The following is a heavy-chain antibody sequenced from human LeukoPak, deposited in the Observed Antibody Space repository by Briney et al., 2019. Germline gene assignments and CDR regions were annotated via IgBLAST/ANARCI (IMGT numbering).Heavy chain of an antibody. CDR3: ARGGGGLYGEEEPVGYYYYMDV. CDR1: GFTFSSSA. D-gene: IGHD4-17*01. V-gene: IGHV3-23*01. Sequence: QTGGSLRLSCAASGFTFSSSAMNWVRQAPGKGLEWVSAISGSGGSTHYADSVKGRFTISRDNAKNSLYLQMNSLRAEDTAVYYCARGGGGLYGEEEPVGYYYYMDVWGKGTTVTVSS. CDR2: ISGSGGST. J-gene: IGHJ6*03.